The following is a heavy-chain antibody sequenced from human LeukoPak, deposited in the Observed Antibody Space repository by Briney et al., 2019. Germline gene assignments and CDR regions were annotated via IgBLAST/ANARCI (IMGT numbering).Heavy chain of an antibody. CDR1: GLTFSSYA. J-gene: IGHJ5*02. Sequence: PGGSLRLSCAASGLTFSSYAMSWVRQAPGKGLEWVSAISGSGGSTYYADSVKGRFTISRDNSKNTLYLQMNSLRAEDTAVYYCAKATHVDIVATSWGQGTLVTVSS. D-gene: IGHD5-12*01. CDR2: ISGSGGST. V-gene: IGHV3-23*01. CDR3: AKATHVDIVATS.